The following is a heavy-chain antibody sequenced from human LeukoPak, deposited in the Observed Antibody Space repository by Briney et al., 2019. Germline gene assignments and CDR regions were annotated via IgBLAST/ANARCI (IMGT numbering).Heavy chain of an antibody. CDR3: ARGLGIPQLWWADYYYGMDV. D-gene: IGHD5-18*01. CDR1: GYTYTSYD. Sequence: ASVKVSCKASGYTYTSYDINWVRQATGQGLEWMGWMNPKSGNTGYAQKFQGRVTMTRNTSISTAYMELSSLRSEDTAVYYCARGLGIPQLWWADYYYGMDVWGQGTTVTVSS. J-gene: IGHJ6*02. CDR2: MNPKSGNT. V-gene: IGHV1-8*01.